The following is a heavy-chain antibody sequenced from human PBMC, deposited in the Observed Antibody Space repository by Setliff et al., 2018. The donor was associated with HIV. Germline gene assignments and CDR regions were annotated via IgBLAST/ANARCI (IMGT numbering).Heavy chain of an antibody. CDR1: GDSVSSSSNY. CDR2: IYPSGAT. J-gene: IGHJ3*02. V-gene: IGHV4-61*02. D-gene: IGHD2-2*01. Sequence: PSETLSLTCTVSGDSVSSSSNYWSWIRQPAGKGLEWIGRIYPSGATNYNPSLNNRVTISIGTSKNQFSLNLSSVTAADTAVYYCARPYCSTSGCYWFAFHIWGQGTMVTVSS. CDR3: ARPYCSTSGCYWFAFHI.